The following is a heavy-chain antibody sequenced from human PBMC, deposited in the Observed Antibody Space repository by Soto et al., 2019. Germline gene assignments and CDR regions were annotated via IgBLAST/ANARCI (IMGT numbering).Heavy chain of an antibody. D-gene: IGHD3-10*01. CDR2: ITDTGGDA. V-gene: IGHV3-23*01. Sequence: HGGSLRLSCVASGLTFGGRAMSWVRQAPGEGLQWVSTITDTGGDAKYADSVRGRFVISRDNSKKTLYLQMTSLTAEDSAMYFCARGSTDSYPGSRIFDFWGRGTLVTVSS. CDR3: ARGSTDSYPGSRIFDF. J-gene: IGHJ4*02. CDR1: GLTFGGRA.